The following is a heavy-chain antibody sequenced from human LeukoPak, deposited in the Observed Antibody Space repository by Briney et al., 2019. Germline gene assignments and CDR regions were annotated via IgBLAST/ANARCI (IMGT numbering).Heavy chain of an antibody. J-gene: IGHJ4*02. Sequence: GGSLRLSCAASGFTVSSNYMSWVRQAPGKGLEWVSFIYSGGSTYYADSVKGRFTISRHNSKNTLYLQMNSLRAEDTAVYYCARGAYSSSYLFDYWGQGTLVTVSS. V-gene: IGHV3-53*04. CDR2: IYSGGST. D-gene: IGHD6-6*01. CDR1: GFTVSSNY. CDR3: ARGAYSSSYLFDY.